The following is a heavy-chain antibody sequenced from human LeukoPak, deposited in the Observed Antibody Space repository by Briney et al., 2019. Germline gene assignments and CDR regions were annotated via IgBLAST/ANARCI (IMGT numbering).Heavy chain of an antibody. V-gene: IGHV4-39*01. D-gene: IGHD2-2*01. CDR2: IYYSGST. CDR3: ARSLWVPAASFDY. Sequence: SETLSLTCTVSGGSISSSSYYWGWIRQPPGKGLEWIGGIYYSGSTYYNPSLKSRVTISVDTSKNQFSLKLSSVTAADTAVYYCARSLWVPAASFDYWGQGTLVTVSS. J-gene: IGHJ4*02. CDR1: GGSISSSSYY.